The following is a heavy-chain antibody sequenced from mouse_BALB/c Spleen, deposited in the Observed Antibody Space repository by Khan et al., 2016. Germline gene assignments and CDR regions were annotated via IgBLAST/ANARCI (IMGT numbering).Heavy chain of an antibody. Sequence: QIQLVQSGPELKKPGETVKISCKASGYSFTNYGMNWVKQAPGKGLKWMGWIDTNTGEPTYAEEFKGRFAFSLETSAITAYLQINNLKNDDTARYYWARWGYDYAWFAYWGQGTLVTVSA. V-gene: IGHV9-3*02. CDR2: IDTNTGEP. CDR1: GYSFTNYG. J-gene: IGHJ3*01. D-gene: IGHD2-4*01. CDR3: ARWGYDYAWFAY.